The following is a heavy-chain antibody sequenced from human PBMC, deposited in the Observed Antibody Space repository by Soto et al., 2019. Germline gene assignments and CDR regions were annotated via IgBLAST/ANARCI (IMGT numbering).Heavy chain of an antibody. CDR1: GFTFSSYA. CDR3: ASPVEMATTGDY. D-gene: IGHD5-12*01. J-gene: IGHJ4*02. Sequence: QVQLVESGGGVVQPGRSLRLSCAASGFTFSSYAMHWVRQAPGKGLEWVAVISYDGSNKYYADSVKGRFTISRDNSKNTLYLQMNSLRAEDTAVYYCASPVEMATTGDYWGQGPLVTVSS. V-gene: IGHV3-30-3*01. CDR2: ISYDGSNK.